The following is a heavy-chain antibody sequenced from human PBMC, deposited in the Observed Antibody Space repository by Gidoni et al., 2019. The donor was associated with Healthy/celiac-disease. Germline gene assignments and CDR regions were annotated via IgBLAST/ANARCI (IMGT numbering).Heavy chain of an antibody. Sequence: QVQLQQWGAGLLKPSETLSLTCAVYGGSVRGYYWSWIRQPPGKGLEWIGDINHSGSTNYNPSLKSRVTISVDTSKNQFSLKLSSVTAADTAVYYCARDKSSYDSSGIQPWGQGTLVTVSS. CDR1: GGSVRGYY. J-gene: IGHJ5*02. V-gene: IGHV4-34*01. CDR2: INHSGST. D-gene: IGHD3-22*01. CDR3: ARDKSSYDSSGIQP.